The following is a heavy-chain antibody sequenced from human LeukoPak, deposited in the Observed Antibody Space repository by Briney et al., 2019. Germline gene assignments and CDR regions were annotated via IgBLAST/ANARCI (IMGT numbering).Heavy chain of an antibody. CDR3: AKSPTGTTKFDY. D-gene: IGHD1-7*01. V-gene: IGHV3-23*01. CDR1: GFTFSSYA. J-gene: IGHJ4*02. Sequence: GGSLRLSCAASGFTFSSYAMSWVRQAPGKGLEWVSAISGSGGSTYYADSVKGRFTISRDNSKNTLYLQMNSLRAEDTAVYYYAKSPTGTTKFDYWGQGTLVTVSS. CDR2: ISGSGGST.